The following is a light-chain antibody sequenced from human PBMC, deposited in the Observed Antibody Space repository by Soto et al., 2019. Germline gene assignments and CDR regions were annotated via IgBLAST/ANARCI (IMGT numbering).Light chain of an antibody. CDR3: QQYNYWPPWT. Sequence: EIVMTQSPATLSVSPGERATLSCRASQSVSVNLAWYQQKPGQAPRLLIYGASARATGIPARFSGSGSGTEFTLTISSLQCEDFAVYYCQQYNYWPPWTFGQGTKVEIK. J-gene: IGKJ1*01. V-gene: IGKV3-15*01. CDR2: GAS. CDR1: QSVSVN.